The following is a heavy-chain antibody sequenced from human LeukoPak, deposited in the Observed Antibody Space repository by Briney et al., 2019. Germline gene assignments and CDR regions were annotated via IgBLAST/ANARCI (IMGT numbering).Heavy chain of an antibody. CDR2: ISGSGGST. Sequence: GGSLRLSCAASGFTFSSYAMSWVRQAPGKGLEWVSAISGSGGSTYYADSVKGRFTISRDDSKNTLYLQMNSLRAEDTAVYYCAKDYYDSSGGDAFDIWGQGTMVTVSS. CDR3: AKDYYDSSGGDAFDI. V-gene: IGHV3-23*01. J-gene: IGHJ3*02. D-gene: IGHD3-22*01. CDR1: GFTFSSYA.